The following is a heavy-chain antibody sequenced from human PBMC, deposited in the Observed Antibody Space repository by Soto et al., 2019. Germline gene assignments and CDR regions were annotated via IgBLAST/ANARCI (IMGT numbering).Heavy chain of an antibody. V-gene: IGHV1-18*01. CDR2: ISVHNGNT. Sequence: ASVKVSCKASGYTFTNYGISWVRQAPGQGLEWMGWISVHNGNTNYAQKLQGRVTMTTDTSTSTAYMELRSLRSDDTAVYYCARVRRSGYYPGYFDYWGQGTLVTVSS. J-gene: IGHJ4*02. CDR1: GYTFTNYG. CDR3: ARVRRSGYYPGYFDY. D-gene: IGHD3-3*01.